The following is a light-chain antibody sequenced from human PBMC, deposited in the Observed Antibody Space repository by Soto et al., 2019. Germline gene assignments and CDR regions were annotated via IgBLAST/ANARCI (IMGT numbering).Light chain of an antibody. CDR1: SSDVGAYDL. Sequence: QSALTQPASVSGSPGQSITISCIGTSSDVGAYDLVSWYQQHPGTAPRLIIYENIRRPSTISSRFSGSKSGNTASLTISGLRAEDEANYHCCSYAGNRIFIFGGGPKLTVL. CDR3: CSYAGNRIFI. V-gene: IGLV2-23*01. CDR2: ENI. J-gene: IGLJ2*01.